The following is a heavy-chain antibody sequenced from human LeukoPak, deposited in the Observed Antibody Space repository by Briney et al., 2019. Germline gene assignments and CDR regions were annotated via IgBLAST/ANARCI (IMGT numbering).Heavy chain of an antibody. J-gene: IGHJ6*02. CDR2: IYYSGNT. CDR1: GGSVTSDY. Sequence: PSETLSLTCSVSGGSVTSDYWSWVRQSPGKGLEWIGYIYYSGNTNYNPSLTSRVTISLDTSKNQFSLKLSSVTAADTAVYYCARDPYYGMDVWGQGTTVTVSS. V-gene: IGHV4-59*02. CDR3: ARDPYYGMDV.